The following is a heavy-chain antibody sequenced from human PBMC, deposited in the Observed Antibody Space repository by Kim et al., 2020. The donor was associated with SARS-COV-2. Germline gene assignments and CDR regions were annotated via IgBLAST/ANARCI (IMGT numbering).Heavy chain of an antibody. V-gene: IGHV4-39*07. Sequence: DYNPSLKGRVTISVATSKNQFSLKLYSVTAADTAVYYCARAGRRGVGWFDPWGQGTLVTVSS. J-gene: IGHJ5*02. D-gene: IGHD3-10*01. CDR3: ARAGRRGVGWFDP.